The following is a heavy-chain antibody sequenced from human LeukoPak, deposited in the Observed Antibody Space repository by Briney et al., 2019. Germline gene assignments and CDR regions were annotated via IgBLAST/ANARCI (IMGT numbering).Heavy chain of an antibody. D-gene: IGHD6-13*01. CDR3: AGEEGIAAAAAIYYYGMDV. V-gene: IGHV1-69*04. J-gene: IGHJ6*02. CDR1: GVTFSSYA. CDR2: IIPILGIA. Sequence: SVKVSCKASGVTFSSYAISWVRQAPGQGLEWMGRIIPILGIANYAQKFQGRVTITADKSTSTAYMELSSLRSEDTAVYYCAGEEGIAAAAAIYYYGMDVWGQGTTVTVSS.